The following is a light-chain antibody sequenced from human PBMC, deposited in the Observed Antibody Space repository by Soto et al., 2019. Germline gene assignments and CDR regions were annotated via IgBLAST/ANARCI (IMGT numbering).Light chain of an antibody. J-gene: IGLJ2*01. V-gene: IGLV2-23*01. CDR1: SRDVGNYNL. Sequence: QSALTQPASVSGSRGRSITISCTGTSRDVGNYNLVSWYQQYPGKAPKLMIYEDTKRPSGVSHRFSGSKSGNTASLTISGLQPEDEAGYYCCSYAGSSNVVFGGGTKVNVL. CDR2: EDT. CDR3: CSYAGSSNVV.